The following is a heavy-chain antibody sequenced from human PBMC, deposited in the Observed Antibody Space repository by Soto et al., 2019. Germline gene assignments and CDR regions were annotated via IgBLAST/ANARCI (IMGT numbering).Heavy chain of an antibody. CDR3: ARDDYDSSGYLDY. Sequence: QVQLVRSGAEVKKPGSSVKVSCKASGGTFSSYTISWVRQAPGQGLEWMGRIIPILGIANYAQKFQGRVTITADKSTSTAYMELSSLRSEDTAVYYCARDDYDSSGYLDYWGQGTLVTVSS. CDR1: GGTFSSYT. V-gene: IGHV1-69*08. D-gene: IGHD3-22*01. J-gene: IGHJ4*02. CDR2: IIPILGIA.